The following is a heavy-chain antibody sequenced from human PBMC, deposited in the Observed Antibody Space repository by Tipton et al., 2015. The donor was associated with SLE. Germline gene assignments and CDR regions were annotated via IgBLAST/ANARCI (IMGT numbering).Heavy chain of an antibody. D-gene: IGHD6-13*01. V-gene: IGHV4-59*01. CDR2: IYYSGGT. CDR1: GGSIRSFY. Sequence: TLSLTCNVSGGSIRSFYWSWIRQPPGKGLGWIGYIYYSGGTNYNPSLKSRVTISIDTSKNQFSLRLSSVTPADTAIYYCARDRYSSSLDYWGQGTLVTVSS. CDR3: ARDRYSSSLDY. J-gene: IGHJ4*02.